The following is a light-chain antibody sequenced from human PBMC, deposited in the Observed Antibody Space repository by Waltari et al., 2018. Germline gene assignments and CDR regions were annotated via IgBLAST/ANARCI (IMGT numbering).Light chain of an antibody. CDR3: QQYYSYPWT. V-gene: IGKV1-5*03. CDR2: KTS. J-gene: IGKJ1*01. Sequence: IQMTQSPYTLSASVGDRVTITCRASQSISRNLAWYQQKPGKAPKLLIYKTSSLESGVPSRFSGSGSETEFTLTISSLQPDDLATYYCQQYYSYPWTFGQGTKVEIK. CDR1: QSISRN.